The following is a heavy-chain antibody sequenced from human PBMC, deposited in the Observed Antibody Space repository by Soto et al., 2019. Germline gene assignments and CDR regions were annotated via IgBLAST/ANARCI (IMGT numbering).Heavy chain of an antibody. CDR1: GFTFSSYS. Sequence: EVQLVESGGGLVQPGGSLRLSCAASGFTFSSYSMNWVRQAPGKGLEWVSYISSSSSTIDYADSVKGRFTISRDNAKNSLYLQMNSLRAEDTAVYYCASLPRITMVRGVIAYYYYMDVWGKGTTVTVSS. V-gene: IGHV3-48*01. D-gene: IGHD3-10*01. J-gene: IGHJ6*03. CDR2: ISSSSSTI. CDR3: ASLPRITMVRGVIAYYYYMDV.